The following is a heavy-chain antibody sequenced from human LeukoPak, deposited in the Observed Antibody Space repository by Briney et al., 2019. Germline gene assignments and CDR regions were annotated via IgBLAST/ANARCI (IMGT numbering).Heavy chain of an antibody. Sequence: GGSLRLSCAASGFTFSCYGMHWVRQAPGKGLEWVAFIRYDGSNKYYADSVKGRYTISRDNSKNTLYLQMNSLRAEDTAVYYCAKDPRSRSYGTDGIDYWGQGTLVTVSS. CDR1: GFTFSCYG. CDR3: AKDPRSRSYGTDGIDY. J-gene: IGHJ4*02. V-gene: IGHV3-30*02. D-gene: IGHD5-18*01. CDR2: IRYDGSNK.